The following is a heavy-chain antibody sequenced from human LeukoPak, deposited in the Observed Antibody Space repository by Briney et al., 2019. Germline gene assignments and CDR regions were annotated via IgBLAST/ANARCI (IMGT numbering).Heavy chain of an antibody. CDR3: ARGATVSTFDY. V-gene: IGHV5-51*01. D-gene: IGHD4-11*01. CDR1: GYSFTSYW. CDR2: VYTGDSDT. J-gene: IGHJ4*02. Sequence: GESLNISCRTSGYSFTSYWFGWGRQLPGKGLEGMVIVYTGDSDTRYSPSLQAQVTISPDKSMSPASLQWSNMTASKTAMYYCARGATVSTFDYWGQGTLVTVSS.